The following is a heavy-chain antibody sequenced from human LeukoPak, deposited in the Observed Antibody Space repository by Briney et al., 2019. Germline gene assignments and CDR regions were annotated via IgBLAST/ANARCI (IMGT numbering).Heavy chain of an antibody. J-gene: IGHJ6*03. Sequence: SETLSLTCTVSGGSISSYYWSWIRQPPGKGLEWIGYIYYSGGTNYNPSLKSRVTISVDTSKNQFSLKLSSVTAADTAVYYCARGYSYGYEYYYYYMDVWGKGTTVTVSS. CDR1: GGSISSYY. CDR3: ARGYSYGYEYYYYYMDV. CDR2: IYYSGGT. V-gene: IGHV4-59*01. D-gene: IGHD5-18*01.